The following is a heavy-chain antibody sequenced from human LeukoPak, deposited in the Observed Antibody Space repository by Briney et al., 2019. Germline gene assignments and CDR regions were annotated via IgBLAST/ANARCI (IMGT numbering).Heavy chain of an antibody. V-gene: IGHV3-23*01. CDR3: AKSLEKYSSSSIDYYMDV. J-gene: IGHJ6*03. CDR2: IRGSGGST. D-gene: IGHD6-6*01. CDR1: GFTLSSHA. Sequence: GGSLRLSCAASGFTLSSHAMTWVRQAPGKGLEWVASIRGSGGSTYFADSVKGRITISRGNSGNKVFLQMNSLRVEDTAVYYCAKSLEKYSSSSIDYYMDVWGKGTTVTVSS.